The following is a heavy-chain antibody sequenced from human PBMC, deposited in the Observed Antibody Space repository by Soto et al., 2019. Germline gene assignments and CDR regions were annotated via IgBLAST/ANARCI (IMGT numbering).Heavy chain of an antibody. CDR2: ISGSGGST. V-gene: IGHV3-23*01. J-gene: IGHJ4*02. Sequence: GGSLTLSCAASGFTFSSYAMSWVRQAPGKGLEWVSGISGSGGSTYTADSVKGRFTISRDNSKNTLYLHMSSLRAEDTAVYYCAKLDRDILTRFDYWGKGTLVTVSS. CDR3: AKLDRDILTRFDY. CDR1: GFTFSSYA. D-gene: IGHD3-9*01.